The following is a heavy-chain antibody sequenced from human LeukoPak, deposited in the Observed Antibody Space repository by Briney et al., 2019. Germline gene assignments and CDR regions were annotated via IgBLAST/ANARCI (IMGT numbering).Heavy chain of an antibody. CDR3: ARASNPY. J-gene: IGHJ4*02. CDR1: GFTFSSYS. D-gene: IGHD1-14*01. CDR2: ISSSSSYI. V-gene: IGHV3-21*01. Sequence: GGSLRLYCAASGFTFSSYSMILVRQAPAKGLEWVSSISSSSSYINYADSVKGRFTISRDNAKNSLYLQMNSLRAEDTAVYYCARASNPYWGQGTLVTVSS.